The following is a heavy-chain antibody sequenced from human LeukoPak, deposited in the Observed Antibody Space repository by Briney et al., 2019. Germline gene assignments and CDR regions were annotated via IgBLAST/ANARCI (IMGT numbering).Heavy chain of an antibody. CDR1: GYTFTGYY. J-gene: IGHJ4*02. CDR2: INPNSGGT. CDR3: ARVPGFLEWLLEY. D-gene: IGHD3-3*01. V-gene: IGHV1-2*02. Sequence: ASVKVSCKASGYTFTGYYMHWVRQAPGQGLEWMGWINPNSGGTNYAQKFQGRVTMTRDTSISTAYMELSRLRSDDTAVYYCARVPGFLEWLLEYWGQGTLVTVSS.